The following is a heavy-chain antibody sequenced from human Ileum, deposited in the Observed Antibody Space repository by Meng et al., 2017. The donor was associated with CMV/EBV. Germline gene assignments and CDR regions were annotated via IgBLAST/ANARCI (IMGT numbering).Heavy chain of an antibody. CDR1: GFTFSSYG. CDR3: AKDRWELYSSSSMDY. V-gene: IGHV3-30*02. CDR2: IRYDGSNK. D-gene: IGHD6-6*01. J-gene: IGHJ4*02. Sequence: GGSLRLSCAASGFTFSSYGMHWVRPAPGNGLEWVAFIRYDGSNKYYADSVKGRFTISRDNSKNTLYLQMNSLRAEDTAVYYCAKDRWELYSSSSMDYWGQGTLVTVSS.